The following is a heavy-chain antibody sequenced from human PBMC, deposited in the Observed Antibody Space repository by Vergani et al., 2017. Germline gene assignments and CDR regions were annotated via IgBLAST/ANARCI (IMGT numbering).Heavy chain of an antibody. Sequence: QVQLQESGPGLVKPSETLSLTCTVSGGSISSYYWSWIRQPPGKGLEWIGYIYYSGSTNYNPSLKSRVTISVDTSKNQFSLKLSSVTAADTAVYDCARVAGYSSYADYWGQGTLVTVSS. J-gene: IGHJ4*02. CDR2: IYYSGST. CDR1: GGSISSYY. V-gene: IGHV4-59*01. D-gene: IGHD6-13*01. CDR3: ARVAGYSSYADY.